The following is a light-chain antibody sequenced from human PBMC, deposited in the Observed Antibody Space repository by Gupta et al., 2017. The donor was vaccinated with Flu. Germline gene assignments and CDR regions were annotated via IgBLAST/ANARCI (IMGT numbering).Light chain of an antibody. CDR3: QQYHSPPWT. Sequence: DIVMTQSPDSLAVSLGERATINCKSSQSVLYSSNNKNYLAWYQQKPGQPPKLLIYWASTRESGDPDRFSGSGSGTXFTLTIXSLQAEDVAVYYCQQYHSPPWTFGXGTKVEIK. V-gene: IGKV4-1*01. J-gene: IGKJ1*01. CDR1: QSVLYSSNNKNY. CDR2: WAS.